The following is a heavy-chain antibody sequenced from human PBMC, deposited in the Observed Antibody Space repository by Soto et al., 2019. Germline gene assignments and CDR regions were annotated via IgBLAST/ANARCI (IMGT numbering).Heavy chain of an antibody. J-gene: IGHJ4*02. V-gene: IGHV3-23*01. Sequence: GSLRLLCAASGFTFSSYAMSWVPQPPGKGLEWVSAISGNAAGTYYADSVKVRFTTSRDNSRNPLYLQRNSLGAEDTAVYYCAKGQLLYSASCYSDSWGQGTLVTVSS. CDR2: ISGNAAGT. CDR1: GFTFSSYA. CDR3: AKGQLLYSASCYSDS. D-gene: IGHD6-13*01.